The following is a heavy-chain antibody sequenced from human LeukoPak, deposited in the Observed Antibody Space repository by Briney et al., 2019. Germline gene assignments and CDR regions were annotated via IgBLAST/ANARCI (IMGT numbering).Heavy chain of an antibody. Sequence: SVKVSCKASGGTFSSYAISWVRQAPGQGLEWLGRIIPILGIANYAQKFQGRVTITADKSTSTAYMEPSSLRSEDTAVYYCAVNRIAARPYFDYWGQGTLVTASS. J-gene: IGHJ4*02. V-gene: IGHV1-69*04. CDR1: GGTFSSYA. CDR3: AVNRIAARPYFDY. D-gene: IGHD6-6*01. CDR2: IIPILGIA.